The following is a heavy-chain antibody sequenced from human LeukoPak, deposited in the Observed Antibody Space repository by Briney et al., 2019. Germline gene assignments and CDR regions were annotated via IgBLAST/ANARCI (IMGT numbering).Heavy chain of an antibody. J-gene: IGHJ4*02. V-gene: IGHV4-34*01. CDR3: ANEPGIAVAVQY. Sequence: PSETLSLTCAVYGGSFSGYYWSWIRQPPGKGLEWIGEINHSGSTNYNPSLKSRVTISVDTSKNQFSLKLSSVTAADTAVYYCANEPGIAVAVQYWGQGTLVTVS. CDR2: INHSGST. CDR1: GGSFSGYY. D-gene: IGHD6-19*01.